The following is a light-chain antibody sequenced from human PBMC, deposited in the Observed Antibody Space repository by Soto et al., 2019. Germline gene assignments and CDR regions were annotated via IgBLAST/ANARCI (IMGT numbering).Light chain of an antibody. V-gene: IGKV3-15*01. CDR2: DAF. J-gene: IGKJ4*01. Sequence: EKVMTQSPATLSVSPGERATLSCRASENIKNRLAWYQQKPGQGPRLLIYDAFTKATDIPARFSGSASGTEFTLTIISLQSADSACYYCQQYDDWPLTLGVGHKVEIK. CDR3: QQYDDWPLT. CDR1: ENIKNR.